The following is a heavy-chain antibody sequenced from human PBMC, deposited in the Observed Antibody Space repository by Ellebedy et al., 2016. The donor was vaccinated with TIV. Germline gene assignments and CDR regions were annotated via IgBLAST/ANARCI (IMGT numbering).Heavy chain of an antibody. CDR1: GFTVSSNY. CDR2: IYSGGST. V-gene: IGHV3-53*01. CDR3: ARDKGDDNGSKFDY. D-gene: IGHD5-24*01. J-gene: IGHJ4*02. Sequence: GGSLRLSCAASGFTVSSNYMSWVRQAPGKGLEWVSVIYSGGSTYYADSVKGRFTISRHNSKNTLYLQMNSLRAEDTAVYYCARDKGDDNGSKFDYWGQGTLVTVSS.